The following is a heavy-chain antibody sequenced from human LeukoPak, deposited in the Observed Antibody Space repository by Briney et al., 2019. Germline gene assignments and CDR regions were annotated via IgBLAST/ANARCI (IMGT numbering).Heavy chain of an antibody. Sequence: AASVKVSCKASGYTFTGYYMHWVRQAPGQGLGWMGWINPNSGGTNYAQKFQGRVTMTRDTSISTAYMELSRLRSDDTVVYYCARGVVITSWYYGMDVWGQGTTVTVSS. CDR3: ARGVVITSWYYGMDV. D-gene: IGHD3-22*01. J-gene: IGHJ6*02. CDR2: INPNSGGT. CDR1: GYTFTGYY. V-gene: IGHV1-2*02.